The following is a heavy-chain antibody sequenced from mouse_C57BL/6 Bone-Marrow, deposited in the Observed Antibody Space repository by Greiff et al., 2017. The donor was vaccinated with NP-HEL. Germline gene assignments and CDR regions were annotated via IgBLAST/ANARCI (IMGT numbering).Heavy chain of an antibody. Sequence: VKLQQPGTELVKPGASVKLSCKASGYTFTSYWMHWVKQRPGQGLEWIGNINPSNGGTNYNEKFKSKATLTVDKSSSTAYMQLSSLTSEDSAVYYCASCGSSYVWFAYWGQGTLVTVSA. J-gene: IGHJ3*01. CDR1: GYTFTSYW. V-gene: IGHV1-53*01. CDR3: ASCGSSYVWFAY. D-gene: IGHD1-1*01. CDR2: INPSNGGT.